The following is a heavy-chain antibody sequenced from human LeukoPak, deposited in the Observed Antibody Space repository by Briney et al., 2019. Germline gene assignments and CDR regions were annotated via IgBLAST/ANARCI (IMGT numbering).Heavy chain of an antibody. V-gene: IGHV4-4*07. CDR2: IYASGST. CDR1: GGSISSFY. J-gene: IGHJ4*02. CDR3: AREGYGGNYLDY. D-gene: IGHD4-23*01. Sequence: PSETLSLTGTVSGGSISSFYWSWIRQPAGNGLKWIGHIYASGSTKYNPSLKSRVTMSVDTSKNQFSLKLTTVTAADTAVYYCAREGYGGNYLDYWGQGTLVTVSS.